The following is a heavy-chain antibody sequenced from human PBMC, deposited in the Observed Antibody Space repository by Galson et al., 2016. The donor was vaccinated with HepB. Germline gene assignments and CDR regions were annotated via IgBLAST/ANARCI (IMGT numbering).Heavy chain of an antibody. CDR1: GGAFSGYY. CDR2: VNHFGST. CDR3: ARTTSGVLLSGYSSDYYKGWFDP. D-gene: IGHD6-19*01. V-gene: IGHV4-34*01. Sequence: ETLSLTCAVYGGAFSGYYWSWIRQPPGRGLEWIGEVNHFGSTNYNPSLKSRVTMSVDTSKNQFSLRLSSVTAADTAGYYCARTTSGVLLSGYSSDYYKGWFDPWGQGTLVTVSS. J-gene: IGHJ5*02.